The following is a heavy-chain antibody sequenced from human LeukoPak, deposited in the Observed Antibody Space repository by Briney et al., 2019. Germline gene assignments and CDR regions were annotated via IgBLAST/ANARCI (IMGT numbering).Heavy chain of an antibody. D-gene: IGHD3-22*01. CDR2: IYYSGST. V-gene: IGHV4-59*01. CDR3: ASRYYDSSGYYYGMDV. Sequence: SETLSLTCTVSGGSISSYYWSWIRQPPGKGLEWIGYIYYSGSTNYNPSLKSRVTISADTSKNQFSLKLSSVTAADTAVYYCASRYYDSSGYYYGMDVWGQGTTVTVSS. J-gene: IGHJ6*02. CDR1: GGSISSYY.